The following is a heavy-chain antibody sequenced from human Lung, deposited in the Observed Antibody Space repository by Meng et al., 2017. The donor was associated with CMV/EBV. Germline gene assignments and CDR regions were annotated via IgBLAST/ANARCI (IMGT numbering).Heavy chain of an antibody. CDR2: INHSGST. CDR1: GGSFSGYY. J-gene: IGHJ4*02. CDR3: ARDDFWSGYVY. D-gene: IGHD3-3*01. V-gene: IGHV4-34*01. Sequence: GSLRLXCAVYGGSFSGYYWSWIRQPPGKGLEWIGEINHSGSTNYNPSLKSRVTISVDTSKNQFSLKLSSVTAADTAVYYCARDDFWSGYVYWGQGRLVTVSS.